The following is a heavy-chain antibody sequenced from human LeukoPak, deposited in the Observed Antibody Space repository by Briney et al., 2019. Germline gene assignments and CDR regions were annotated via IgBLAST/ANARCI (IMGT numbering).Heavy chain of an antibody. D-gene: IGHD5-12*01. V-gene: IGHV5-51*01. CDR1: GYKFTSYW. J-gene: IGHJ4*02. Sequence: GESLKISCKGSGYKFTSYWIGWVRQMPGKGLEWMGIVRPGDSETRYSPSFQGQVTISVDRSISTASLQWSSLKASDTAMYYCARQAGGDEPRDYWGQGTLVTVSS. CDR3: ARQAGGDEPRDY. CDR2: VRPGDSET.